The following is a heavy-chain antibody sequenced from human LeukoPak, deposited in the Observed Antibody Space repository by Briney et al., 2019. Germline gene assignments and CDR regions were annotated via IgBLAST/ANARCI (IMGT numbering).Heavy chain of an antibody. J-gene: IGHJ4*02. D-gene: IGHD1-26*01. CDR3: ASRETPSDYPVQPMEVGY. V-gene: IGHV4-39*01. CDR2: IYYSGST. CDR1: GGSISSSSYY. Sequence: PSETLSLTCTVSGGSISSSSYYWGWIRQPPGKGLEWIGRIYYSGSTYYNPSLKSRVTISVDTSKNQFSLKLSSVTAADTAVYYCASRETPSDYPVQPMEVGYWGQGTLVTVSS.